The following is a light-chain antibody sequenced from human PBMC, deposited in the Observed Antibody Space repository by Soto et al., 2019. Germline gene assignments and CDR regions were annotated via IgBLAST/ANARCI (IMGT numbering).Light chain of an antibody. CDR3: SSYAGSNNLV. Sequence: QSALTQPPSASGSPGQSVTISCTGTSDDVGGYNYVSWYQQHPGKAPKLMISEVSERPSGVPDRFSGSKSGNTVSLTVSGLQAEDEADYYCSSYAGSNNLVFGGGTKLTVL. V-gene: IGLV2-8*01. J-gene: IGLJ2*01. CDR2: EVS. CDR1: SDDVGGYNY.